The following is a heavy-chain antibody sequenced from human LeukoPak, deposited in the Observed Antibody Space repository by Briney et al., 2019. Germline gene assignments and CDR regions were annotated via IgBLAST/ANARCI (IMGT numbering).Heavy chain of an antibody. J-gene: IGHJ4*02. Sequence: PGGSLRLSCAASGFTFSSYDMSWVRQAPGKGLEWVSAISGSGGSTYYADSVKGRFTISRDNAKNSLYLQMNSLRAEDTAVYYCARGEYYYDSSGYLYPAFDYWGQGTLVTVSS. CDR1: GFTFSSYD. CDR2: ISGSGGST. CDR3: ARGEYYYDSSGYLYPAFDY. V-gene: IGHV3-23*01. D-gene: IGHD3-22*01.